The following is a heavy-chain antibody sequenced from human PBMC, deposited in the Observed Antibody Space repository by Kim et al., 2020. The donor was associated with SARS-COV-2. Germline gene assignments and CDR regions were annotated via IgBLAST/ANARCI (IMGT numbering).Heavy chain of an antibody. V-gene: IGHV3-48*02. J-gene: IGHJ4*02. D-gene: IGHD3-9*01. CDR2: ISSSSSTI. CDR1: GFTFSSYS. CDR3: ASTPTGDDILTGYPEGYFDY. Sequence: GGSLRLSCAASGFTFSSYSMNWVRQAPGKGLEWVSYISSSSSTIYYADSVKGRFTISRDNAKNSLYLQMNSLRDEDTAVYYCASTPTGDDILTGYPEGYFDYWGQGTLVTVSS.